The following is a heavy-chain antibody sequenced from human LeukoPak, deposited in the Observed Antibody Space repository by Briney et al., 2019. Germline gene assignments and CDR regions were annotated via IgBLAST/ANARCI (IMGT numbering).Heavy chain of an antibody. CDR3: TRGDDSYKLGNF. V-gene: IGHV4-39*01. CDR1: DDSISTNSYY. D-gene: IGHD1-1*01. J-gene: IGHJ4*02. Sequence: PAETLTLTCTVSDDSISTNSYYWNWIRQPPGKGLEWVASFHYSGTPYYSPSLNSRISIFLDTSKRQFSLKLRSVTASDTAVYYCTRGDDSYKLGNFRGKGTLVTVSS. CDR2: FHYSGTP.